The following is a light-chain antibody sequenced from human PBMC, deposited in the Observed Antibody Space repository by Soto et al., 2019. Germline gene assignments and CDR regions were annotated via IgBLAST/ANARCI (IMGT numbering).Light chain of an antibody. CDR2: DTS. CDR3: QHRSNWRMYT. J-gene: IGKJ2*01. CDR1: QSVAGY. Sequence: ELVLTQSPATLSLSPGERATLSCRASQSVAGYLAWYQQKPGQGPRLLIYDTSNRATGAPPRFIGSGSGTDLTLTISSLEPEDFAIYYCQHRSNWRMYTFGQGTKLEIK. V-gene: IGKV3-11*01.